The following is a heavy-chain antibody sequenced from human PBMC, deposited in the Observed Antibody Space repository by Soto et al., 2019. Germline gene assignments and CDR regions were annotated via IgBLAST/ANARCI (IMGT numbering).Heavy chain of an antibody. J-gene: IGHJ4*02. D-gene: IGHD2-2*01. Sequence: GESLKISCKASGFTFSSYSLGWVRHMPGKGLQWMGNIFSSDSSAKYSPSFVGQVTISVARSINTAYLQWSSLKASDTATYYCGTWRGSSWFDYWGPGTLVTVSS. CDR2: IFSSDSSA. CDR3: GTWRGSSWFDY. CDR1: GFTFSSYS. V-gene: IGHV5-51*01.